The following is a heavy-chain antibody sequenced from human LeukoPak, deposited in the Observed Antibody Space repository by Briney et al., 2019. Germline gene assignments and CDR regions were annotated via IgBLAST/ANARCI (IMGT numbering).Heavy chain of an antibody. CDR3: AKVVHGNY. V-gene: IGHV3-23*01. CDR1: GFTFNSYV. CDR2: ISGSGDSR. Sequence: GGSLRLSCAASGFTFNSYVMNWVRQAPGKGLEWVSAISGSGDSRYYADSVKGRFTISRDNSKNTLYLQMNSLRVEDTAVYYCAKVVHGNYWGQGTLVTVSS. D-gene: IGHD2-15*01. J-gene: IGHJ4*02.